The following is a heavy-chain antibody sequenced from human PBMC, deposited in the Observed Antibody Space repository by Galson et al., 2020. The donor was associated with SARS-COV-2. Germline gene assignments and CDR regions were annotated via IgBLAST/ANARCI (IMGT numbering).Heavy chain of an antibody. Sequence: SQTLSLTCAISGDSVSSNSAAWNWIRQSPSRGLEWLGRTSYRSQRSTDYAVSVKSRITINPDTAKNQFPLQLNSVTPEDTAIYYCAGRVAGAGSLHIWGQGTMVIVSS. D-gene: IGHD6-13*01. CDR3: AGRVAGAGSLHI. V-gene: IGHV6-1*01. CDR1: GDSVSSNSAA. J-gene: IGHJ3*02. CDR2: TSYRSQRST.